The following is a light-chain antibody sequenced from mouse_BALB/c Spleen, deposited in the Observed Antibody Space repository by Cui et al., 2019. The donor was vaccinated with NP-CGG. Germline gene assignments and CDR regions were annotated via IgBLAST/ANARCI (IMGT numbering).Light chain of an antibody. J-gene: IGLJ1*01. CDR2: GTN. CDR1: TGAVTTSNY. Sequence: QPILTPASAPTTSPGETVTLTCRSSTGAVTTSNYANWVQEKPDHLFTGLIGGTNNRAPGVPARFSGSLIGDKAALTITGAQTEDEAIYFCALWYSNHWVFGGGTKLTVL. V-gene: IGLV1*01. CDR3: ALWYSNHWV.